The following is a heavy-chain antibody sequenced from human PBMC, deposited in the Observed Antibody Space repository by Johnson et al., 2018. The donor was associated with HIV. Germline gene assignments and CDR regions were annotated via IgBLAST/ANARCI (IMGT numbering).Heavy chain of an antibody. CDR1: GFTFSSYG. CDR3: AKGGIATRFFDI. J-gene: IGHJ3*02. D-gene: IGHD6-6*01. Sequence: QMQLVESGGGVVQPGGSLRLSCAASGFTFSSYGMLWVRQAPGKGLEWVAVISYDGNNKYYADSVKGRFTISRDNSKNTLYLQMNSLRAEDTALYYCAKGGIATRFFDIWGKGTMVTVSS. CDR2: ISYDGNNK. V-gene: IGHV3-30*18.